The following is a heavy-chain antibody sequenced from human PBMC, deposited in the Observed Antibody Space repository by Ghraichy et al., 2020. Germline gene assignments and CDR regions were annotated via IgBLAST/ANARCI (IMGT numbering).Heavy chain of an antibody. J-gene: IGHJ4*02. CDR3: AKYLYCSGSYYLPYFYS. D-gene: IGHD3-10*01. CDR1: GFTFSQCY. Sequence: GGSLRLSCAASGFTFSQCYMTWVRQAPGKGPEWVASISGSGDFTFYADFVKGQYTISRDNSKNTLFLQMNRLGVEDTAVYYCAKYLYCSGSYYLPYFYSLGQGTLVTVSS. CDR2: ISGSGDFT. V-gene: IGHV3-23*01.